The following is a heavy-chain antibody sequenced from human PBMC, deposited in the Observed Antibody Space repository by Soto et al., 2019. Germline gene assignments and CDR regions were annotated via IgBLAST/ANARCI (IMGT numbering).Heavy chain of an antibody. CDR1: GFTFSSYG. J-gene: IGHJ4*02. CDR3: AKDHGYSSGWSFGY. V-gene: IGHV3-30*18. CDR2: ISYDGSNK. D-gene: IGHD6-19*01. Sequence: GGSLRLSCAASGFTFSSYGMHWVRQAPGKGLEWVAVISYDGSNKYYADSVKGRFTISRDNSKNTLYLQMNSLRAEDTAVYYCAKDHGYSSGWSFGYWGQGTLVTVSS.